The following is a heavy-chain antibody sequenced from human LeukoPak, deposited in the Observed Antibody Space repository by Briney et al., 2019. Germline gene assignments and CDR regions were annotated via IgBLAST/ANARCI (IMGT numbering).Heavy chain of an antibody. D-gene: IGHD1-26*01. CDR2: ISGSGGGT. CDR3: AKWIVGATPHFDY. Sequence: GGSLRLSCAASGFTFSSYTMSWVRQAPGKGLEWVSTISGSGGGTYYADSVRGRFTISRDNSKNTVYLQMNSLRAEDTAVYYCAKWIVGATPHFDYWGQGTLVTVSS. J-gene: IGHJ4*02. CDR1: GFTFSSYT. V-gene: IGHV3-23*01.